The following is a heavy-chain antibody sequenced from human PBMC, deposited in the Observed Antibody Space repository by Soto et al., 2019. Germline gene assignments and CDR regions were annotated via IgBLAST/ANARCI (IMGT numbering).Heavy chain of an antibody. Sequence: GGSLRLSCAASGFTFSSYWMHWVRQAPGKGLVWVSRINSDGSSTSYADSVKGRFTISRDNAKNTLYLQMNSLRAEDTAVYYCARDKAPTYYDFWSGPSGYNWFDPWGQGTLVTVSS. V-gene: IGHV3-74*01. CDR3: ARDKAPTYYDFWSGPSGYNWFDP. D-gene: IGHD3-3*01. J-gene: IGHJ5*02. CDR1: GFTFSSYW. CDR2: INSDGSST.